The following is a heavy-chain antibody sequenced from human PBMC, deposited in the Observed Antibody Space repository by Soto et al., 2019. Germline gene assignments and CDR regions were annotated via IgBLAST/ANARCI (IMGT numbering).Heavy chain of an antibody. CDR1: GGTFSSYA. V-gene: IGHV1-69*12. D-gene: IGHD2-15*01. Sequence: QVQLVQSGAEVKKPGSSVKVSCKASGGTFSSYAISWVRQAPGQGLEWMGGIIPICGTTNYAQKFQGRVTITADEXTXRGDLELSSLRSEDKAVYYCVRDQPVVAATDWYFDLWGRGTLVTVAS. CDR2: IIPICGTT. J-gene: IGHJ2*01. CDR3: VRDQPVVAATDWYFDL.